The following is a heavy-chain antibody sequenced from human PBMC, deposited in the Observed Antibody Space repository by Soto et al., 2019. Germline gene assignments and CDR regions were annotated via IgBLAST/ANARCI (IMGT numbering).Heavy chain of an antibody. CDR2: ISRSGDST. V-gene: IGHV3-23*01. D-gene: IGHD3-22*01. CDR3: AKDLRPYYYDSSPLDP. CDR1: GFTFSSYA. J-gene: IGHJ5*02. Sequence: GGSLRLSCAASGFTFSSYAMSWVRQAPGKGLEWVSAISRSGDSTYYADSVKGRFTTSRDIFKNTMYLQMNSLRAEDTAVYYCAKDLRPYYYDSSPLDPWGQGTLVTVSS.